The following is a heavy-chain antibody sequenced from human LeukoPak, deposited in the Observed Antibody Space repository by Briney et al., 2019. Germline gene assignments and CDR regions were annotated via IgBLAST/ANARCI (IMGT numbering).Heavy chain of an antibody. V-gene: IGHV4-39*01. J-gene: IGHJ4*02. D-gene: IGHD3-10*01. CDR3: ARLGLNYGSGSYYPYYFDY. CDR1: GGSISSSSYY. CDR2: IYYSGST. Sequence: SETLSPTCTVSGGSISSSSYYWGWIRQPPGKGLEWIGSIYYSGSTYYNPSLKSRVTISVDTSKNQFSLKLSSVTAADTAVYYCARLGLNYGSGSYYPYYFDYWGQGTLVTVSS.